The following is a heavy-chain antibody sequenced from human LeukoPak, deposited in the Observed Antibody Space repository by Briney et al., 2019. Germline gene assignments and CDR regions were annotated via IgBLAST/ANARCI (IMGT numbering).Heavy chain of an antibody. CDR2: IKEDESAK. V-gene: IGHV3-7*01. D-gene: IGHD1-26*01. Sequence: GGSLRLSCAASGFTFRSYWMAWVRQAPGMRLEWVANIKEDESAKHQADSVKGRFTISRDNAQNSVYLQMSSLRGEDTAVYYCARDVGGSLDYWGQGTLVTVSS. CDR1: GFTFRSYW. CDR3: ARDVGGSLDY. J-gene: IGHJ4*02.